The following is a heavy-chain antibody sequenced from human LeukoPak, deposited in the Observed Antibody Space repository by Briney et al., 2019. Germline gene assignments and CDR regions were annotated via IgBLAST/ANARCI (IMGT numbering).Heavy chain of an antibody. CDR1: GYTFTSYG. Sequence: ASVKVSCKASGYTFTSYGISWVRQAPGQGLEWMGWISAYNGNTNYAQKLQGRVTMTTDTSTSTAYMELRSLRSDDTAVYYCARDSPVTMVRGVFPPTYYYYYYMDVWGKGTTVTVSS. CDR3: ARDSPVTMVRGVFPPTYYYYYYMDV. D-gene: IGHD3-10*01. J-gene: IGHJ6*03. CDR2: ISAYNGNT. V-gene: IGHV1-18*01.